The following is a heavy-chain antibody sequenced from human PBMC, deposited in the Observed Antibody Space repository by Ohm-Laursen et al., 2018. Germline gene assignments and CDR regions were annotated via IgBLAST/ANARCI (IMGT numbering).Heavy chain of an antibody. CDR3: ARDDGMAYFDY. Sequence: GTLSLTCTVSGGSISNYYWTWIRQPPGKGLEWIGYIYYSGSTNYNPSLKSRVTISVDTSKNQFSLKLSSVTAADTAVYYCARDDGMAYFDYWGQGTLVTVSS. V-gene: IGHV4-59*01. CDR2: IYYSGST. D-gene: IGHD5-24*01. CDR1: GGSISNYY. J-gene: IGHJ4*02.